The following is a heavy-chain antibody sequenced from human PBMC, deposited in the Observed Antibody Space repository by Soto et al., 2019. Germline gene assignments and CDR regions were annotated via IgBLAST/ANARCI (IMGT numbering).Heavy chain of an antibody. CDR2: IDYSGRT. V-gene: IGHV4-31*03. CDR1: GGSSSSGGYY. CDR3: ARDRRNSSGGNGLVDY. Sequence: QVQLQESGPGLVKPSQTLSLTCNFSGGSSSSGGYYWSWIRQHPGKGLEWIGYIDYSGRTYYNPSLKNGVSISVDTSKNQFSLKLSSGTAADTAVYYCARDRRNSSGGNGLVDYWGQGTLVTVSS. J-gene: IGHJ4*02. D-gene: IGHD3-22*01.